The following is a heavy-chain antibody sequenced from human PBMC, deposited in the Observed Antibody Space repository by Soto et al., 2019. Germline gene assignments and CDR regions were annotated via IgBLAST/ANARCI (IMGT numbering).Heavy chain of an antibody. Sequence: GGSLRLSCAASGFTFNSYTMAWVRQAPGKGLEWVSSISGSGSSPSYADSVQGRFTISRDNAKNTLYLQMNSLRAEDTAVYYCAIGSHYYDFWSGHYFDYWGQGTLVTVSS. V-gene: IGHV3-74*01. CDR2: ISGSGSSP. CDR1: GFTFNSYT. J-gene: IGHJ4*02. CDR3: AIGSHYYDFWSGHYFDY. D-gene: IGHD3-3*01.